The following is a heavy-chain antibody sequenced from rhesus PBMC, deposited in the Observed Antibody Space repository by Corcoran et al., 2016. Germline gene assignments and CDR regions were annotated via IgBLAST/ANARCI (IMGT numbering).Heavy chain of an antibody. J-gene: IGHJ4*01. D-gene: IGHD3-3*01. Sequence: QVQLVQSGAEVKKPGASVNLSCHASGYTFTSYYINLVSQAPGQVLEWMGMINPSNGHTGYAQKFPGRFTIHRDTSTSTADMELSSLRSEDTAVYDCTIGSRWSGYYDYWGQGVLFTVSS. CDR1: GYTFTSYY. CDR2: INPSNGHT. CDR3: TIGSRWSGYYDY. V-gene: IGHV1S9*01.